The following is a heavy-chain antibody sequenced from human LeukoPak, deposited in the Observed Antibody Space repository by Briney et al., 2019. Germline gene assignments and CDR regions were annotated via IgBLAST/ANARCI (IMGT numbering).Heavy chain of an antibody. D-gene: IGHD1-1*01. V-gene: IGHV4-61*02. Sequence: SQTLSLTCTVSGDSVNSGAYYWSWLRQPAGKEPEWIGRIYPLETTNYNPSLKSRVAISVDTSKNQFSLKLSSVTAADTAVYYCAVGERSKFDYWGQGTLVTVSS. CDR2: IYPLETT. CDR3: AVGERSKFDY. CDR1: GDSVNSGAYY. J-gene: IGHJ4*02.